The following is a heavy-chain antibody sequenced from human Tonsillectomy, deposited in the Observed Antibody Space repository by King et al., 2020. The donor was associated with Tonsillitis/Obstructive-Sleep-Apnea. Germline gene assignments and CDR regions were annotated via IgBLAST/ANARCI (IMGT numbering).Heavy chain of an antibody. CDR3: ARDSAYTPIVVDD. V-gene: IGHV3-21*01. D-gene: IGHD5-18*01. J-gene: IGHJ4*02. CDR2: ISSGSSFT. Sequence: VQLVESGGGLVKPGGSLRLSCAASGFTFSSYSMNWVRQAPGKGLEWVSSISSGSSFTYYADSVRGRFTISRDNAKISLYLQMNSLRAEDTAVYYCARDSAYTPIVVDDWGQGTLVTVSS. CDR1: GFTFSSYS.